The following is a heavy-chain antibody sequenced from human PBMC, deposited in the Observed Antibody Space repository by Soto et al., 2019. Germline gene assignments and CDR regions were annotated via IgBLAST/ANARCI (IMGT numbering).Heavy chain of an antibody. J-gene: IGHJ4*02. Sequence: SETLSLTCTVSGGSISSSSYYWGWIRQPPGKGLEWIGSIYYSGSTYYNPSLKSRVTISVDTSKNQFSLKLSSVTAADTAVYYCASHHYDILTGYYFVPGPPDYWGQGTLVTVSS. CDR2: IYYSGST. D-gene: IGHD3-9*01. CDR3: ASHHYDILTGYYFVPGPPDY. V-gene: IGHV4-39*01. CDR1: GGSISSSSYY.